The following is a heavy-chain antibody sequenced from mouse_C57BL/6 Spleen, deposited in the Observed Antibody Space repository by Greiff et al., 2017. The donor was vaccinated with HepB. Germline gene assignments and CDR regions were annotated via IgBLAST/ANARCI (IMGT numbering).Heavy chain of an antibody. CDR3: TFLRLRDFDY. CDR2: IDPENGDT. Sequence: EVQLQESGAELVRPGASVKLSCTASGFNIKDDYMHWVKQRPEQGLEWIGWIDPENGDTEYASKFQGKATITADTSSNTAYLQLSSLTSEDTAVYYCTFLRLRDFDYWGQGTTLTVSS. J-gene: IGHJ2*01. V-gene: IGHV14-4*01. CDR1: GFNIKDDY. D-gene: IGHD3-2*02.